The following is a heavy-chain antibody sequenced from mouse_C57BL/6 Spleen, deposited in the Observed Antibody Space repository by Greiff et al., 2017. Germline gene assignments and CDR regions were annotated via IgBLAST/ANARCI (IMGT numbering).Heavy chain of an antibody. CDR3: AGGSSLYYAMDY. J-gene: IGHJ4*01. CDR2: ISYDGSN. Sequence: EVQLVESGPGLVKPSQSLSLTCSVTGYSITSGYYWNWIRQFPGNKLEWMGYISYDGSNNYNPSLKNRISITRDTSKNQFFLKLNSVTTEDTATYYCAGGSSLYYAMDYWGQGTSVTVSS. CDR1: GYSITSGYY. D-gene: IGHD1-1*01. V-gene: IGHV3-6*01.